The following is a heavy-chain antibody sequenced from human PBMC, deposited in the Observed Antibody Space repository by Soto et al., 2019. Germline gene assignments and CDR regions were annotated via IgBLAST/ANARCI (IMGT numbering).Heavy chain of an antibody. D-gene: IGHD2-2*01. CDR1: RGSFSGYY. CDR3: ARSISLPASADNWFDP. CDR2: INHSGNT. Sequence: SETLSLTCAVYRGSFSGYYWTWIRQPPGKGLEWIGEINHSGNTNYSPSLKGRVTLSLDTSKNQFSLKLSYVTAADTAVYYCARSISLPASADNWFDPWGQGTPVTVSS. V-gene: IGHV4-34*01. J-gene: IGHJ5*02.